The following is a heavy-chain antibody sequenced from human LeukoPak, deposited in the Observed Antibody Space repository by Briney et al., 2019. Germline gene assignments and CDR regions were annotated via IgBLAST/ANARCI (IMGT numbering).Heavy chain of an antibody. Sequence: ASVKVSCKASGYTFTSYGISWVRQAPGQGLEWMGWISAYNGNTNYAQKFQDRVSMTTDTSTSTAYMELGSLRSDDSAIYYCARDSEIYSGNYYYYYYMDVWGKGTTVTVSS. CDR1: GYTFTSYG. CDR2: ISAYNGNT. CDR3: ARDSEIYSGNYYYYYYMDV. V-gene: IGHV1-18*01. J-gene: IGHJ6*03. D-gene: IGHD5-18*01.